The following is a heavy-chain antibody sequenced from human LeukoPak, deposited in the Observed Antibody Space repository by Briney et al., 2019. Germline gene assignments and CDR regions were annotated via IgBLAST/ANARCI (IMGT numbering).Heavy chain of an antibody. D-gene: IGHD6-6*01. J-gene: IGHJ4*02. CDR3: AREWYSSSAIDY. V-gene: IGHV3-21*01. Sequence: GGSLRLSCAASGFTFSSYSMNWVRQAPGKGLEWVSSISSSSSYIYYADSVKGRFTISRDNAKNSLYLQMNSLRDEDTAVYYCAREWYSSSAIDYWGQGTLVTVSS. CDR1: GFTFSSYS. CDR2: ISSSSSYI.